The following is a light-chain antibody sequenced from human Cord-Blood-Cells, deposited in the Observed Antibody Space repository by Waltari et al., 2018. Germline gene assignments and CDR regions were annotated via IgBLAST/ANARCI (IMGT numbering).Light chain of an antibody. CDR2: DVS. CDR3: SSYTSSSTYV. CDR1: SSDVGGYNY. V-gene: IGLV2-14*01. J-gene: IGLJ1*01. Sequence: QSALTQPASVSGSPGQSITISCTGTSSDVGGYNYVCWYQQHPGKAPKLMIYDVSKRPSGVSTRSSASKSDNTASLTSSGLQAEDEADYYCSSYTSSSTYVFGTGTKVTVL.